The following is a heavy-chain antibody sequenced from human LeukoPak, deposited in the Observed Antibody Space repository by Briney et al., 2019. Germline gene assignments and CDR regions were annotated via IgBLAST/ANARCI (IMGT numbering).Heavy chain of an antibody. J-gene: IGHJ4*02. CDR2: IYSGGKT. CDR3: ARHLLATYHSSGYWVRHFDY. CDR1: GASISAFNSY. D-gene: IGHD3-22*01. Sequence: SETLSLTCTVSGASISAFNSYWSWIRQPAGQGLEWIRHIYSGGKTTYDRSFTSRVTMSLDTSKNQFTLKLTSVTAADTAVYYCARHLLATYHSSGYWVRHFDYWGQGSLVTVSS. V-gene: IGHV4-61*09.